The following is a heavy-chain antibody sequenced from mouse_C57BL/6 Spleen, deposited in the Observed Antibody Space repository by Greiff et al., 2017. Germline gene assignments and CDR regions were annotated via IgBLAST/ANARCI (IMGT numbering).Heavy chain of an antibody. V-gene: IGHV5-6*01. CDR2: ISSGGSYT. CDR3: AGELY. Sequence: EVKLMESGGDLVKPGGSLKLSCAASGFTFSSYGMSWVRQTPDKRLEWVATISSGGSYTYYPDSVKGRFTISRDNAKNTLYLQMSSLKSEDTAMYYCAGELYWGQGTLVTVSA. J-gene: IGHJ3*01. CDR1: GFTFSSYG.